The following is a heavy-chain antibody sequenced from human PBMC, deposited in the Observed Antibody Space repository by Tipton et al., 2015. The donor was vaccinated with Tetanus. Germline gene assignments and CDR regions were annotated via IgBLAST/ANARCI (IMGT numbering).Heavy chain of an antibody. CDR1: GFTFSSYS. V-gene: IGHV3-21*01. D-gene: IGHD6-13*01. CDR3: ARAYAAAGTYYYYGMDV. CDR2: ISSSSSYI. Sequence: GSLRLSCAASGFTFSSYSMNWVRQAPGKGLEWVSSISSSSSYIYYADSVKGRFTISRDNSKNTLYLQMNSLRAEDTAVYYCARAYAAAGTYYYYGMDVWGQGTTVTVSS. J-gene: IGHJ6*02.